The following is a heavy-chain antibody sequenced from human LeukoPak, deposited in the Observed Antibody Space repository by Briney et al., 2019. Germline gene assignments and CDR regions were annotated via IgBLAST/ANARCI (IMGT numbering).Heavy chain of an antibody. Sequence: ASVKVSCKASGYTFTSYYMHWVRQAPGQGLEWMGIINFSGGTTSYPQKFQGRVAMTRDTSINTAYMELSGLRSDDTTIYYCTREENAFDIWGQGTMVTVS. CDR3: TREENAFDI. V-gene: IGHV1-46*01. CDR2: INFSGGTT. CDR1: GYTFTSYY. J-gene: IGHJ3*02.